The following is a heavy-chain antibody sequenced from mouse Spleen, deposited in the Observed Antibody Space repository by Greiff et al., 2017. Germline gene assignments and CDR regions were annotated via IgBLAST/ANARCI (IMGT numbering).Heavy chain of an antibody. J-gene: IGHJ2*01. D-gene: IGHD4-1*02. CDR1: GYAFSSSW. V-gene: IGHV1-82*01. CDR2: IYPGDGDT. CDR3: ARSQLVYFDY. Sequence: VQLQQSGPELVKPGASVKISCKASGYAFSSSWMNWVKQRPGKGLEWIGRIYPGDGDTNYNGKFKGKATLTADKSSSTAYMQLSSLTSEDSAVYFCARSQLVYFDYWGQGTTLTVSS.